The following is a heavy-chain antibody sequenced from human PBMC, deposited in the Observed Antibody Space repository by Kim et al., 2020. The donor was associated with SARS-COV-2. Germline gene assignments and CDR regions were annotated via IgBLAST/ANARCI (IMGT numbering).Heavy chain of an antibody. V-gene: IGHV1-69*13. D-gene: IGHD5-12*01. J-gene: IGHJ4*02. CDR3: AARDGYMGPFDY. CDR1: GVTFSSYA. Sequence: SVKVSCKASGVTFSSYAISWVRQAPGQGLEWMGGIIPIFGTANYAQKFQGRVTITADESTSTAYMELSSLRSEDTAVYYCAARDGYMGPFDYWGQGTLVTVSS. CDR2: IIPIFGTA.